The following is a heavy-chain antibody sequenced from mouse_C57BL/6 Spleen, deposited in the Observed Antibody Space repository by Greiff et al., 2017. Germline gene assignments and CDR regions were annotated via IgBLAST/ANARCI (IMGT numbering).Heavy chain of an antibody. CDR2: IDPSDSET. V-gene: IGHV1-52*01. D-gene: IGHD1-1*01. CDR3: ARGATVVEDYAMDY. Sequence: VQLQQPGAELVRPGSSVKLSCKASGYTFTSYWMHWVKQRPIQGLEWIGNIDPSDSETHYNQTFKDKATVTVDKSSSTAYMQLSSLTSEDSAVYYCARGATVVEDYAMDYWGQGTSVTVSS. J-gene: IGHJ4*01. CDR1: GYTFTSYW.